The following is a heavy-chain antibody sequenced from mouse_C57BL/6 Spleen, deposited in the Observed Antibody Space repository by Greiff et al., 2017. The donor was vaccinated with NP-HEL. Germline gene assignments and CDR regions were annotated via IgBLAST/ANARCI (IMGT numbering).Heavy chain of an antibody. CDR2: IYPGDGDT. CDR3: ARDYYGSSYRNY. D-gene: IGHD1-1*01. CDR1: GYAFSSSW. J-gene: IGHJ2*01. V-gene: IGHV1-82*01. Sequence: VQLQQSGPELVKPGASVKISCKASGYAFSSSWMNWVKQRPGQGLEWIGRIYPGDGDTNYNGKFKGKATLTADKSSSTAYMQLSSLTSEDSAVYFCARDYYGSSYRNYWGQGTTLTVSS.